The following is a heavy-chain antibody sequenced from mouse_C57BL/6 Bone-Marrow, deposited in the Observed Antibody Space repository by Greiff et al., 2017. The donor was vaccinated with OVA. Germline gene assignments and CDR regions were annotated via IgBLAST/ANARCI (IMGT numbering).Heavy chain of an antibody. Sequence: EVKVVESGGGLVQPGGSLKLSCAASGFTFSDYYMYWVRQTPEKRLEWVAYISNGGGSTYYPDTVKGRFTISRDNAKNTLYLQMSRLKSEDTAMYYCARPGEYDDLDYWGQGTSVTVSS. CDR2: ISNGGGST. CDR3: ARPGEYDDLDY. J-gene: IGHJ4*01. CDR1: GFTFSDYY. D-gene: IGHD2-13*01. V-gene: IGHV5-12*01.